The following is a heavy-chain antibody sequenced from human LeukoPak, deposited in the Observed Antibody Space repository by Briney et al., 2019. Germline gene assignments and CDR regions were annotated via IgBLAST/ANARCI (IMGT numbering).Heavy chain of an antibody. CDR2: FDPEDGET. CDR1: GYTLTELS. V-gene: IGHV1-24*01. Sequence: ASVKVSCKVSGYTLTELSMHWVRQAPGKGLEWMGGFDPEDGETIYAQKFQGRVTMTEDTSTDTAYMELSSLRSEDTAVYYCAIQRPYRSGGSCLIDYWGQGTLVTVSS. J-gene: IGHJ4*02. CDR3: AIQRPYRSGGSCLIDY. D-gene: IGHD2-15*01.